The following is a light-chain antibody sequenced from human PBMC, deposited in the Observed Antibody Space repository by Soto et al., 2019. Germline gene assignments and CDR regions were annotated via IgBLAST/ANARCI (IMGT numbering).Light chain of an antibody. Sequence: QSVLTQPPSVSGAPGQRVTISCTGSSSNIGAGYDVHWYQQLPGTAPKLLIYGNSNRPSGVPDRFSGSKSGTSASLAITGLQAEDERDYYCQSYDSSLSGSVFGGGTKLTVL. CDR2: GNS. CDR1: SSNIGAGYD. V-gene: IGLV1-40*01. J-gene: IGLJ3*02. CDR3: QSYDSSLSGSV.